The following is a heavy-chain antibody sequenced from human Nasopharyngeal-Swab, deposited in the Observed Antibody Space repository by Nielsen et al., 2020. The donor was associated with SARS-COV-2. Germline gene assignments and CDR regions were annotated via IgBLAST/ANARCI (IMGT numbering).Heavy chain of an antibody. J-gene: IGHJ4*02. Sequence: GGSLRLSCVASGYSFRTYGMSWVRQAPGKGLAWVAAIVGSGDISGIGGNTYYADSVKGRLTISRDNAKNSLYLQMNSLRVEDTAIYYCARGYCSGGSCPLDHWGQGTLVTVSS. CDR1: GYSFRTYG. V-gene: IGHV3-23*01. CDR3: ARGYCSGGSCPLDH. D-gene: IGHD2-15*01. CDR2: IVGSGDISGIGGNT.